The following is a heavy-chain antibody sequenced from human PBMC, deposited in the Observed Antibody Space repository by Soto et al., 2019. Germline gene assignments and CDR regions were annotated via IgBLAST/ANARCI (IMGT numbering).Heavy chain of an antibody. Sequence: ASVKVSCKASGYTFTSYYMHWVRQAPGQGLEWMGIINPSGGSTSYAQKFQGRVTMTRDTSTSTVYMELSSLRSEDTAVYYCAREWVTTYNYYYYYGMAVWGQGTTDPVSS. CDR1: GYTFTSYY. V-gene: IGHV1-46*01. D-gene: IGHD4-4*01. J-gene: IGHJ6*02. CDR3: AREWVTTYNYYYYYGMAV. CDR2: INPSGGST.